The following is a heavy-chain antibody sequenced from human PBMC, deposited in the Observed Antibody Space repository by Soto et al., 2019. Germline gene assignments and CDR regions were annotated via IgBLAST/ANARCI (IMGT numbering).Heavy chain of an antibody. Sequence: GGSLRLSCAASGFTFSSYALSWVRQASGKGLERVSGISGSGGSTYYADSVKGRFTISRENSKNTLYLHMNSLRAEDTAVYFCARGAARPRGSFYYYMDVWGKGTTVTVSS. J-gene: IGHJ6*03. V-gene: IGHV3-23*01. CDR1: GFTFSSYA. CDR3: ARGAARPRGSFYYYMDV. D-gene: IGHD6-6*01. CDR2: ISGSGGST.